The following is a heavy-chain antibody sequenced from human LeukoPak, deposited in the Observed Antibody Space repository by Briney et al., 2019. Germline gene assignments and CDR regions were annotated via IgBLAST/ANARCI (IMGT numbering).Heavy chain of an antibody. J-gene: IGHJ4*02. D-gene: IGHD5-18*01. CDR1: GSSFTSYW. CDR3: ARHLTAMAVDY. Sequence: RGASLKISCKGSGSSFTSYWIGWVRQLPGKGLEWMGIIYPGDSDTRYSPSFQGQVTISADKSISTAYLQWSSLKASDTAMYYCARHLTAMAVDYWGQGTLVTVSS. CDR2: IYPGDSDT. V-gene: IGHV5-51*01.